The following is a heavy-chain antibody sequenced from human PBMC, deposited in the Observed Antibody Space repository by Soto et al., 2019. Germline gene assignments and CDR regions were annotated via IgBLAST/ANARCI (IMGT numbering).Heavy chain of an antibody. J-gene: IGHJ5*02. D-gene: IGHD2-15*01. CDR2: ILPIFGTA. Sequence: QVQLVQSGAEVKKPGSSVKVSCKASGGTFSSYAISWVRQAPGQGLEWMGGILPIFGTANYAQKFQGRVTITPDESTSTAYMELSSLRSEDTAVYYCAADLRGYCIGGSCKTFGPWGQGTLVTVSS. V-gene: IGHV1-69*05. CDR3: AADLRGYCIGGSCKTFGP. CDR1: GGTFSSYA.